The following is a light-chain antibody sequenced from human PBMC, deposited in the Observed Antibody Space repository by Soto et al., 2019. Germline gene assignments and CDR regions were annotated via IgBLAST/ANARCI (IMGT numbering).Light chain of an antibody. CDR1: QAISGY. V-gene: IGKV1-5*01. Sequence: DIQMTQSPSTLSASVADRVTIACRASQAISGYLAWYQRKPGKAPKLLIYDAANLQTGVSSRFSGRGSGTEFPLTINRPQPYGFENYYCQPYRRFPPTFGGGTKVEIK. J-gene: IGKJ4*01. CDR2: DAA. CDR3: QPYRRFPPT.